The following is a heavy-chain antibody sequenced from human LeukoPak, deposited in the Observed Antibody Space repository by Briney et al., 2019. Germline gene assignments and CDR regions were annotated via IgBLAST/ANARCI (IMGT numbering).Heavy chain of an antibody. CDR2: IKQDGSEK. V-gene: IGHV3-7*01. CDR3: ARDPNYYGSGSYLGMDV. J-gene: IGHJ6*02. Sequence: GGSLRLSCAASGFTFSSYWMSWVRQAPGKGLEWVANIKQDGSEKYYVDSVKGRFTISRDNAKNSLYLQMNSLRAEDTAVYYCARDPNYYGSGSYLGMDVWGQGTTVTVSS. D-gene: IGHD3-10*01. CDR1: GFTFSSYW.